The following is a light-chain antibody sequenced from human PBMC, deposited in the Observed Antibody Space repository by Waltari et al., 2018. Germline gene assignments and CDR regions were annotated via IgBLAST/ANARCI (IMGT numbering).Light chain of an antibody. J-gene: IGLJ2*01. CDR1: GRDIGTYNY. V-gene: IGLV2-14*03. CDR2: EVT. Sequence: QSALTQPASVSGSPGQSITISCIGTGRDIGTYNYVSWYQQYPGKAPKRLLYEVTQRPSGVSHCFAGSTSGNTASLTISGLQAEDEAHYYCSSYRSSNNVVFGGGTKVTVL. CDR3: SSYRSSNNVV.